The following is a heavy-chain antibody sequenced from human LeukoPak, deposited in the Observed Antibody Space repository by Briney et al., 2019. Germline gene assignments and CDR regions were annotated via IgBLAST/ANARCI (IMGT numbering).Heavy chain of an antibody. Sequence: GGSLRLSCAASGFTFSSYWMNWARQAPGKGLEWVASINHNGNVNYYVDSVKGRLTISRDNAKNSLYLQMSNLRAEDTAVYFCARGGGLDVWGQGATVTVSS. CDR2: INHNGNVN. CDR3: ARGGGLDV. J-gene: IGHJ6*02. CDR1: GFTFSSYW. D-gene: IGHD3-16*01. V-gene: IGHV3-7*03.